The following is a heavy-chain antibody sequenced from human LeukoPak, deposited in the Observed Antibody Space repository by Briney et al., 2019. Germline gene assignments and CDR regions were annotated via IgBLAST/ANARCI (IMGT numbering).Heavy chain of an antibody. CDR2: INHSGST. CDR3: ARRDDCSGGSCKLGY. CDR1: GGSFSGYY. D-gene: IGHD2-15*01. J-gene: IGHJ4*02. V-gene: IGHV4-34*01. Sequence: PSETLSLTCAVYGGSFSGYYWSWIRQPPGKGLEWIGEINHSGSTNYNPSLKSRVTISVDTSKNQFSLKLSSVTAADTAVYYCARRDDCSGGSCKLGYWGQGTLVTVSS.